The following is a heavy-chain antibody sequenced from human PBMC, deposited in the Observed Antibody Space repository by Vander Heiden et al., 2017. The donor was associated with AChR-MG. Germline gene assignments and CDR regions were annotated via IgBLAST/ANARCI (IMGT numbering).Heavy chain of an antibody. V-gene: IGHV3-23*01. J-gene: IGHJ3*02. D-gene: IGHD3-10*01. CDR1: GFTFSSYA. Sequence: EVQLLESGGGLVQPGGSLRLSCAASGFTFSSYAMSWVRQAPGKGLEWVSAISGSGGSTYYADSVKGRFTISRDNSKNTLYLQMNSLRAEDTAVYYCAKDFTGFGELFTFDAFDIWGQGTMVTVSS. CDR2: ISGSGGST. CDR3: AKDFTGFGELFTFDAFDI.